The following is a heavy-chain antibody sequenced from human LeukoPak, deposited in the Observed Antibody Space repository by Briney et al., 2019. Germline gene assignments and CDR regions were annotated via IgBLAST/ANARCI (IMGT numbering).Heavy chain of an antibody. V-gene: IGHV3-23*01. D-gene: IGHD5-18*01. Sequence: GGCLRLSCAASGFTFSSYAMSWVRQAPGKALEWVSAISAGGGTTYHADSVKGRFTISRDNSKSTLYLQMDSLRAEDTAAYYCAKGGYTYAFGYWGQGILVTVSS. CDR3: AKGGYTYAFGY. J-gene: IGHJ4*02. CDR1: GFTFSSYA. CDR2: ISAGGGTT.